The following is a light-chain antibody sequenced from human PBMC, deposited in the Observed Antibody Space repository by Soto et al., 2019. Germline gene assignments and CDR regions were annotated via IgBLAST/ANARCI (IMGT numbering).Light chain of an antibody. Sequence: QSALTPPPSASGSTGQSVTISCTGTSSDVGGYNYVSWYQQHPSKAPKLMMYEVSKRPSGVPDRFSGSKSGNTASLTVSGLQAEDEADYYCSSYAGSNDYVFGTGTKVTVL. CDR1: SSDVGGYNY. V-gene: IGLV2-8*01. J-gene: IGLJ1*01. CDR3: SSYAGSNDYV. CDR2: EVS.